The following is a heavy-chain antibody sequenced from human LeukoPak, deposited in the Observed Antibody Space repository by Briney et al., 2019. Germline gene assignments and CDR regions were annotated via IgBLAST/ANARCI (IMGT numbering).Heavy chain of an antibody. CDR1: GGSFSGYY. V-gene: IGHV4-34*01. CDR2: INHSGST. CDR3: ARGRGLYYDILTGYYNVMAFDY. J-gene: IGHJ4*02. Sequence: DPSETLSLTCAVYGGSFSGYYWSWIRRPPGKGLEWIGEINHSGSTNYNPSLKSRVTISVDTSKNQFSLKLSSVTAADTAVYYCARGRGLYYDILTGYYNVMAFDYWGQGTLVTVSS. D-gene: IGHD3-9*01.